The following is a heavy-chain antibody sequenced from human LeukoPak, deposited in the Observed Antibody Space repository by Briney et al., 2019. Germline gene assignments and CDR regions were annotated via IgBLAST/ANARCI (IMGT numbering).Heavy chain of an antibody. D-gene: IGHD4-17*01. CDR1: GFTFSSYA. CDR3: ARVYGDYIRGRWFDP. Sequence: GGSLRLSCAASGFTFSSYAMHWVRQAPGKGLEWVAVISYDGSNKYYADSVKGRFTISRDNSKNTLYLQMNSLRAEDTAVYYCARVYGDYIRGRWFDPWGQGTLVTVSS. J-gene: IGHJ5*02. CDR2: ISYDGSNK. V-gene: IGHV3-30-3*01.